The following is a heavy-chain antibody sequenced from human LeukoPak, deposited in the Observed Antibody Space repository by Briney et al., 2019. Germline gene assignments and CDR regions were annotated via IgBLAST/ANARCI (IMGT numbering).Heavy chain of an antibody. J-gene: IGHJ4*02. Sequence: GGSLRLSCAASGFTFSSYAMSWVRQAPGKGLEWVSAISGSGGSTYYADSVKGRFTISRDNSKNMLYLQMNSLRAEDTAVYYCAKSRGDYETYFDYWGQGTLVTVSS. D-gene: IGHD4-17*01. CDR3: AKSRGDYETYFDY. CDR1: GFTFSSYA. V-gene: IGHV3-23*01. CDR2: ISGSGGST.